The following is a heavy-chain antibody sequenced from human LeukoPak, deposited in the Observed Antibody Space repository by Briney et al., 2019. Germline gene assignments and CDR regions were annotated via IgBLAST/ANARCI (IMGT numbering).Heavy chain of an antibody. CDR1: GFTFSNYY. D-gene: IGHD2-21*01. Sequence: PGGSLRLSCSASGFTFSNYYMHWVRQAPGKGLEYVSLISSNGGSTYYADSVKGRFSISRDNAKNSLYLQMNSLRDDDTAVYFCARGRIPVVPHFDHWGQGTLVTVSS. V-gene: IGHV3-64*04. CDR2: ISSNGGST. J-gene: IGHJ4*02. CDR3: ARGRIPVVPHFDH.